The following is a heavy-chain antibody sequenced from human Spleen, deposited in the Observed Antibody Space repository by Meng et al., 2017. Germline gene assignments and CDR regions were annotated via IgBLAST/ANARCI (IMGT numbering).Heavy chain of an antibody. D-gene: IGHD5-24*01. CDR3: SRWAGGREYLDY. CDR2: AYYSGST. CDR1: GDSISSSTYC. J-gene: IGHJ4*02. Sequence: QLQLQESGPGLVNPSGTLSLTCTVSGDSISSSTYCWGWIRQPPGKGLEWIGCAYYSGSTYYDPSLKSRVAVSVDTSKNQFSLILSSVTAADTAVYYCSRWAGGREYLDYWGQGTLVTVSS. V-gene: IGHV4-39*01.